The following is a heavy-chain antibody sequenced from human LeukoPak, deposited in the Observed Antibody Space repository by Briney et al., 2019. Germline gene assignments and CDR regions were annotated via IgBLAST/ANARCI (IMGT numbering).Heavy chain of an antibody. J-gene: IGHJ4*02. CDR2: TYCRSTWLN. V-gene: IGHV6-1*01. Sequence: SQTPSLTCAISGDSVSSNSAAWNWIRQSPSRGLEWLGRTYCRSTWLNDYAGSLKSRISINPDTSKNQFSLQLNSVTPEDTAVYYCAREPHGTGLLFDYWGRGTLVTVSS. CDR1: GDSVSSNSAA. CDR3: AREPHGTGLLFDY. D-gene: IGHD6-19*01.